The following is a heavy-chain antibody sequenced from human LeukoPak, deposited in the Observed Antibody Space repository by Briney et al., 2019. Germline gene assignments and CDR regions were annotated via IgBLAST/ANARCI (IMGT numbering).Heavy chain of an antibody. D-gene: IGHD4-17*01. CDR3: ARGSWRFDDGDSGFDP. CDR2: ISESGAST. V-gene: IGHV3-23*01. J-gene: IGHJ5*02. CDR1: AFTFNTFDNFA. Sequence: GGSLRLSCSVSAFTFNTFDNFAMNWVRQAPGKGLEWVAAISESGASTYYAASVKGRFTISRDNSKSTLYLQMNSLRAEDTAVYYCARGSWRFDDGDSGFDPWGQGTLVTVSS.